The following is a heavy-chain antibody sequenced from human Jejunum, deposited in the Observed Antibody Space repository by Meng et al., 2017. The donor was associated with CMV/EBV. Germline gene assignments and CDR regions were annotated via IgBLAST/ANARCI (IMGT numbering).Heavy chain of an antibody. V-gene: IGHV1-2*06. Sequence: QVQLGQSGGEVKRPGASVKVSCKASGYTFTGYYMQWVRQAPGQGPEWMGRINPNNGGANYAQQFQGRVTMTTDTSISTAYMELSRLRSDDTAVYYCARDLSGYYSFVDYWGQGTLVTVSS. CDR3: ARDLSGYYSFVDY. CDR2: INPNNGGA. J-gene: IGHJ4*02. D-gene: IGHD3-22*01. CDR1: GYTFTGYY.